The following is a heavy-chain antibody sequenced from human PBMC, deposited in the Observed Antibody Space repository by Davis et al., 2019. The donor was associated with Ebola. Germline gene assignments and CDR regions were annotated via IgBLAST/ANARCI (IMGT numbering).Heavy chain of an antibody. J-gene: IGHJ6*03. CDR3: ARGGGSYYMDV. CDR1: GGSFSGFY. CDR2: INHSGST. D-gene: IGHD3-10*01. V-gene: IGHV4-34*01. Sequence: SETLSLTSAVYGGSFSGFYWSWIRQSPVKGLEWIGEINHSGSTNYNPSLKSRVTISVDTSTKQFSLKLNSVTAADTAVYYCARGGGSYYMDVWGKGATVTVSS.